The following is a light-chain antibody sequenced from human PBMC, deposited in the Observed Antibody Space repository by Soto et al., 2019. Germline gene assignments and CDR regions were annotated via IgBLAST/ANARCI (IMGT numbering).Light chain of an antibody. CDR1: QDIAGY. J-gene: IGKJ1*01. CDR3: QQYNSYSQ. CDR2: GAS. Sequence: GDRVTITCRASQDIAGYLAWYQHKPGRTPELLIHGASSLESGVPSRFSGSGFGTEFTLTISSLQPDDFATYYCQQYNSYSQFGPGTKVDIK. V-gene: IGKV1-5*01.